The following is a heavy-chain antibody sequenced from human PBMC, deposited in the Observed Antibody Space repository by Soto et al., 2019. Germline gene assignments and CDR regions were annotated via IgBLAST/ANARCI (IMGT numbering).Heavy chain of an antibody. CDR3: ARALITIFGVVKPLYGMDV. Sequence: RASVKVSCKASGYTFTGYYMHWVRQAPGQGLEWMGWINPNSGGTNYAQKFQGRVTMTRDTSISTAYMELSRLRSDDTAVYYCARALITIFGVVKPLYGMDVWGQGTTVTVSS. CDR1: GYTFTGYY. CDR2: INPNSGGT. J-gene: IGHJ6*02. V-gene: IGHV1-2*02. D-gene: IGHD3-3*01.